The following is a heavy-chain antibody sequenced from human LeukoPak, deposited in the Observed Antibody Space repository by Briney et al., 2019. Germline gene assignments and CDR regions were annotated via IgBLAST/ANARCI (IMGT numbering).Heavy chain of an antibody. J-gene: IGHJ3*02. Sequence: SVKVSCKASGGTFSSYAISWVRQAPGQGLEWMGGIIPIFGTANYAQKFQGRVTITTDESTSTAYMGLSSLRSEDTAVYYCARVRLLLRAFDIWGQGTMVTVSS. CDR2: IIPIFGTA. V-gene: IGHV1-69*05. CDR1: GGTFSSYA. D-gene: IGHD3-22*01. CDR3: ARVRLLLRAFDI.